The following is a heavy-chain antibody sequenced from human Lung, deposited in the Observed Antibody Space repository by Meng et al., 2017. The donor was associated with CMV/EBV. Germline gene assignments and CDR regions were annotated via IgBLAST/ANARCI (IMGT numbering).Heavy chain of an antibody. CDR3: ARIPVDTTFFIQEFYFDS. CDR1: FRCSNNW. Sequence: FRCSNNWMGWVRQAPGKGLEWVANIKEDGSEKYYVDYVKGRFTISRDDAKNSLYLQMSSLRVGDTAVYYCARIPVDTTFFIQEFYFDSWGLGTLVTVSS. CDR2: IKEDGSEK. J-gene: IGHJ4*02. V-gene: IGHV3-7*01. D-gene: IGHD5-18*01.